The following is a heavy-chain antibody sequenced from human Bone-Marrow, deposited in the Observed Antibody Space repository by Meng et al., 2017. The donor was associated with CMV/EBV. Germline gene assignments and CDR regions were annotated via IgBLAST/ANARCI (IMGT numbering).Heavy chain of an antibody. V-gene: IGHV4-61*01. Sequence: SETPSLTCTVSGGSVSNDNSYWNWIRQSPGKGLEWIGYIYYNGSTKYNPSLKSRVTISADTSKNQFSLKLNSVTAADTAMYYCARDHDYGDAFHIWGQGTMVTVSS. CDR1: GGSVSNDNSY. CDR3: ARDHDYGDAFHI. D-gene: IGHD4-17*01. CDR2: IYYNGST. J-gene: IGHJ3*02.